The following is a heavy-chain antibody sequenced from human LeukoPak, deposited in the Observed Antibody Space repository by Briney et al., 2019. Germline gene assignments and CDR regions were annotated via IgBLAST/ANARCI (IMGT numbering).Heavy chain of an antibody. CDR2: ISGSGDAT. CDR3: TKKGCTGTDCFADY. D-gene: IGHD2-8*02. J-gene: IGHJ4*02. Sequence: GGSLRLSCAASGFTFSNFAMNWVRQAPGKGQEWVSDISGSGDATYYADSVKGRFTISRDRSKNTLYLQMSSLRAEDTALYYCTKKGCTGTDCFADYWGQGTLVTVSS. CDR1: GFTFSNFA. V-gene: IGHV3-23*01.